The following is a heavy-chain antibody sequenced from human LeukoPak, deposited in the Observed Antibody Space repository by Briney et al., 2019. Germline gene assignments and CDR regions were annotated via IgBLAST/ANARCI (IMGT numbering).Heavy chain of an antibody. CDR1: GFTFSSYA. V-gene: IGHV3-23*01. CDR3: ARESSSGMGYYFDY. Sequence: PGGSLRLSCAASGFTFSSYAMSWVRQAPGKGLEWVSAISGSGGSTYYADSVKGRFTISRDNSKNTLYLQMNSLRAEGTAVYYCARESSSGMGYYFDYWGQGTLVTVSS. D-gene: IGHD3-22*01. CDR2: ISGSGGST. J-gene: IGHJ4*02.